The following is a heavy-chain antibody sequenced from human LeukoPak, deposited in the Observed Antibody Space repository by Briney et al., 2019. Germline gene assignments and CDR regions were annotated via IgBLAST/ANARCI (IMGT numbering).Heavy chain of an antibody. CDR2: IHNDGRT. CDR3: ARGFLQLTPYYFDY. J-gene: IGHJ4*02. Sequence: AGGSLRLSCAASGFDVSINYMNWTRQSPEKGLEWVSIIHNDGRTYYADSVKGRFTVSRDKSKNTVSLQMDSLRVDDTGVYYCARGFLQLTPYYFDYWGQGTLVTVSS. CDR1: GFDVSINY. V-gene: IGHV3-66*01. D-gene: IGHD1-1*01.